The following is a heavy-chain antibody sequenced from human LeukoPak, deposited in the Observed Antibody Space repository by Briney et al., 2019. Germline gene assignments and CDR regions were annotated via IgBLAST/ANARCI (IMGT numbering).Heavy chain of an antibody. J-gene: IGHJ4*02. CDR3: AGQISGGSCYRY. CDR1: GGSISSYY. V-gene: IGHV4-59*08. CDR2: IYYSGST. D-gene: IGHD2-15*01. Sequence: SETLSLTCTVSGGSISSYYWSWIRQPPGKGLEWIGYIYYSGSTNYNPSLKSRVTISVDTSKNQFSLKLSSVTVADTAVYYCAGQISGGSCYRYWGQGTLVTVSS.